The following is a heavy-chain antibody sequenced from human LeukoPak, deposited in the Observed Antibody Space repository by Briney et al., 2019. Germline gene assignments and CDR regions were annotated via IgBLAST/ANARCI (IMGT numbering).Heavy chain of an antibody. D-gene: IGHD2-15*01. CDR3: AREDCSGGSCYFRYFDY. Sequence: GASVKVSCKASGYTFTGYYMHWVRQAPGQGLEWMGIINPSGGSTSYAQKFQGRVTMTRDTSTSTVYMELSSLRSEDTAVYYCAREDCSGGSCYFRYFDYWGQGTLVTVSS. CDR2: INPSGGST. V-gene: IGHV1-46*03. CDR1: GYTFTGYY. J-gene: IGHJ4*02.